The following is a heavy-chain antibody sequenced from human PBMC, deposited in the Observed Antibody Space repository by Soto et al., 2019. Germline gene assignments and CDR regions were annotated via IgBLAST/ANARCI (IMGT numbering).Heavy chain of an antibody. J-gene: IGHJ4*02. CDR3: AREGYYYDSSGYYYFDY. D-gene: IGHD3-22*01. V-gene: IGHV1-18*01. Sequence: GASVKVSCKASGYTFTSYGISWVRQAPGQGLEWMGWISAYNGNTNYAQKLQGRVTMTTDTSTSTAYMELRSLRSDDTAVYYCAREGYYYDSSGYYYFDYWGQGTLVTVSS. CDR1: GYTFTSYG. CDR2: ISAYNGNT.